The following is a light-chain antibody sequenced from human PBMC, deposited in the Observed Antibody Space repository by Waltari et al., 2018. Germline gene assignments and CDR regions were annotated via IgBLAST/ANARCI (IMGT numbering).Light chain of an antibody. V-gene: IGKV3-20*01. J-gene: IGKJ4*01. CDR2: DAS. CDR1: QSVANRS. CDR3: HQSGGSQRT. Sequence: NVLSQSPGTLSLSPGEGATLSCRASQSVANRSLAWYQQKPGQAPRLLIHDASIRATGVPDRFSGSGSGTDFTLTISRLEPEDFAVYYCHQSGGSQRTFGGGTKLEIK.